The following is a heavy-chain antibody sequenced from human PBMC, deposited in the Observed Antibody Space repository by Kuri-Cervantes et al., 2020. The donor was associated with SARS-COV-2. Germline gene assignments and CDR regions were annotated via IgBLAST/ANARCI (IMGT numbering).Heavy chain of an antibody. J-gene: IGHJ6*03. CDR2: INPSGGST. CDR3: ARGVQLWFQGNYYYYYMDV. V-gene: IGHV1-46*01. CDR1: GYTFTSYY. Sequence: ASVKVSCKASGYTFTSYYMHWVRQAPGQGLEWMGIINPSGGSTSYAQKFQGRVTMTRDTSTSTVYMELSSLRSEDTAVYYCARGVQLWFQGNYYYYYMDVWRKGTTVTVSS. D-gene: IGHD5-18*01.